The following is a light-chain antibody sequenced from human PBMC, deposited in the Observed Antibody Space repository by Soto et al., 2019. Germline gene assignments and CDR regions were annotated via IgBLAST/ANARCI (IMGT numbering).Light chain of an antibody. Sequence: DIQMTRSPSSLSASVGDRVSITCRASQSISTHLSWYQQKPGKAPKLLIYAASSLQSWVPSRFTGSGSGTDFTLTISSLQPEDFATYYCQQSYTSWWTFGQGTKVDSK. CDR3: QQSYTSWWT. V-gene: IGKV1-39*01. J-gene: IGKJ1*01. CDR2: AAS. CDR1: QSISTH.